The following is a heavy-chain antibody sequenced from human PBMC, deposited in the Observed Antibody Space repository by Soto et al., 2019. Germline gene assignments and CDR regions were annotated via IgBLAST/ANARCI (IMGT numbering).Heavy chain of an antibody. J-gene: IGHJ5*02. D-gene: IGHD2-2*01. CDR2: IYHSGST. V-gene: IGHV4-4*02. CDR3: ARVEMPTSSFEP. CDR1: GGSISSSNW. Sequence: SETLALTCAVSGGSISSSNWWSWVRQAPGKGLEWIGEIYHSGSTNYNPSLKSRVTISVDKSKNQFSLELSSVTAADTAVYYCARVEMPTSSFEPWGQGTLVTVSS.